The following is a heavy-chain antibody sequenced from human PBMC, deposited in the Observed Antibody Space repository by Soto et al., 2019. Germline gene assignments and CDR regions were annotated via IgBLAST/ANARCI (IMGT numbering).Heavy chain of an antibody. J-gene: IGHJ5*02. CDR2: INAGNGNT. Sequence: ASVKVSCKASGYTFTSYAMHWVRQAPGQRVECMGWINAGNGNTKYSQKFQGRVTITRDTSASTAYMELSSLRSEDTAVYYCARTPYRYSSSWALANWFDPWGQGTLVTVSS. CDR3: ARTPYRYSSSWALANWFDP. D-gene: IGHD6-13*01. V-gene: IGHV1-3*01. CDR1: GYTFTSYA.